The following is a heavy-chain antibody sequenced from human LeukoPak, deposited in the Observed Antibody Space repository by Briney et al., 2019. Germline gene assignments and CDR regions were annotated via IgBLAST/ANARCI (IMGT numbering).Heavy chain of an antibody. CDR3: AKDYRSSWAINWFDP. CDR2: ISGSGGST. V-gene: IGHV3-23*01. J-gene: IGHJ5*02. Sequence: PGGSLRLSCAASGFTFSSYAMSWFRQAPGKGLEWVSAISGSGGSTYYADSVKGRFTISRDNSKNTLYLQMNSLRAEDTAVYYRAKDYRSSWAINWFDPWGQGTLVTVSS. D-gene: IGHD6-13*01. CDR1: GFTFSSYA.